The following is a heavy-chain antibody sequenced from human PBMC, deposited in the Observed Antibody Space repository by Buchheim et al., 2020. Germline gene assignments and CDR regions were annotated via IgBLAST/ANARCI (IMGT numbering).Heavy chain of an antibody. V-gene: IGHV4-59*01. CDR3: ARLDYDFWSGTGDYFDY. CDR1: GGSISSYY. D-gene: IGHD3-3*01. J-gene: IGHJ4*02. Sequence: QVQLQESGPGLVKPSETLSLTCTVSGGSISSYYWSWIRQPPGKGLEWIGYIYYSGSTNYNPSLKSRVTISVDTSKNQFSLKLSSVTAADTAVYYCARLDYDFWSGTGDYFDYWGQGTL. CDR2: IYYSGST.